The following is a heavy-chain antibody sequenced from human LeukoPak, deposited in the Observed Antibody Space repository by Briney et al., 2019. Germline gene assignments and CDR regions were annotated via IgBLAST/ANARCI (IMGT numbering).Heavy chain of an antibody. J-gene: IGHJ3*02. CDR3: ARGGSYLSAFDI. V-gene: IGHV3-23*01. CDR2: ISGSGSST. D-gene: IGHD1-26*01. Sequence: PGGSPRLSCAASGFTFSSYGMSWVRQAPGKGLEWVSAISGSGSSTYYAGSVKGRFTISRDNSKNTLYLQMNSLRAEDTAVYYCARGGSYLSAFDIWGQGTMVTVSS. CDR1: GFTFSSYG.